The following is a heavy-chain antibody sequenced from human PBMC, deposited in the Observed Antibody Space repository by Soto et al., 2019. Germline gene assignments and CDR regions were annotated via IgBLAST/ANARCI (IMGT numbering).Heavy chain of an antibody. Sequence: QVQLVQSGAEVKKPGASVKVSCKASGYTFTSYDINWVRQATGQGLEWIGVMNPNSGKTSYAQSFQGRVTMTSDTSTNTAYMELSGLTSEDTAVYYCARRSVRDYWGQGTLVTVSS. D-gene: IGHD3-10*02. CDR3: ARRSVRDY. CDR2: MNPNSGKT. J-gene: IGHJ4*02. V-gene: IGHV1-8*01. CDR1: GYTFTSYD.